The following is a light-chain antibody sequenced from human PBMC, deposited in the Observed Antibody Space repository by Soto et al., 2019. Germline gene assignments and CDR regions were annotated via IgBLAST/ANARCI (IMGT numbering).Light chain of an antibody. CDR2: EVS. CDR3: SSYTTGSTLV. CDR1: SSDVGFYNY. Sequence: QSALTQPASVSGSPGQSITISCTGTSSDVGFYNYVSWYQQHPGKAPKLMIYEVSDRPSGVSNRFSGSKSGNTASLTISGLQAEDEADYYCSSYTTGSTLVFGGGTKLTVL. J-gene: IGLJ3*02. V-gene: IGLV2-14*01.